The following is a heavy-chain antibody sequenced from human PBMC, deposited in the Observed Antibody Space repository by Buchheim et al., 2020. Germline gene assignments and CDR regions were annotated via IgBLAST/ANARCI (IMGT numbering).Heavy chain of an antibody. Sequence: QVQLQESGPGLVKPSGTLSLTCAVSGGSITSSHWWTWVRQPPGKGLEWIGEIYHTGSTNYRPSLASRVPILVARSKNQFPLTLRSVTAADTGFYYCARDPSSSATFDSWGQGTL. CDR3: ARDPSSSATFDS. J-gene: IGHJ5*01. V-gene: IGHV4-4*02. CDR1: GGSITSSHW. D-gene: IGHD2-2*01. CDR2: IYHTGST.